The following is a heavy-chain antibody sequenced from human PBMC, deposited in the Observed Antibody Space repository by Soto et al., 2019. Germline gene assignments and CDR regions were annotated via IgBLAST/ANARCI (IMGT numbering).Heavy chain of an antibody. J-gene: IGHJ4*02. D-gene: IGHD2-15*01. Sequence: SETLSLTCAVSGGSISSGGYSWSWIRQPPGKGLEWIGYIYYSGRTDYKSSLKSRVTISLDPSKNQVSLNFNSVTAADTAVYYCARGGYSGRLYYFDYWGLGTLVTVSS. V-gene: IGHV4-61*08. CDR2: IYYSGRT. CDR1: GGSISSGGYS. CDR3: ARGGYSGRLYYFDY.